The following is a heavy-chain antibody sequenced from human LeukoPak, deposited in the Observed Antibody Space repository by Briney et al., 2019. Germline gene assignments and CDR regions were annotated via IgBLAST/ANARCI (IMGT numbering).Heavy chain of an antibody. CDR2: ISSSGSTI. CDR1: GFAFSSYE. J-gene: IGHJ5*02. D-gene: IGHD3-22*01. V-gene: IGHV3-48*03. CDR3: ARGPLRLYSYDSSANYFRWFDP. Sequence: GGSLRLSCAASGFAFSSYEMNWVRQAPGKGLEWVSYISSSGSTIYYADSVKGRFTISRDNAKNSLYLQMNSLRADDTAVYYCARGPLRLYSYDSSANYFRWFDPWGQGTLVTVSS.